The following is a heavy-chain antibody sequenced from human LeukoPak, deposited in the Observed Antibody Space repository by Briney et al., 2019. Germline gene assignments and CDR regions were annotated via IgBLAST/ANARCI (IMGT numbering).Heavy chain of an antibody. Sequence: SETLSLTCTVSGGSISSSSHYWGWIRQPPGKGLEWIGSINYSGSTYYNPSLWSRVTISVDTSKNHFSLKLSSVTAADTAVYYCARDGDSSDFDYWGQGTLVTVSS. J-gene: IGHJ4*02. D-gene: IGHD3-22*01. CDR2: INYSGST. CDR3: ARDGDSSDFDY. CDR1: GGSISSSSHY. V-gene: IGHV4-39*02.